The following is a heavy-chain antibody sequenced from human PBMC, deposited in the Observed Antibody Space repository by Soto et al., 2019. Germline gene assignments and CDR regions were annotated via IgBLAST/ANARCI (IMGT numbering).Heavy chain of an antibody. D-gene: IGHD2-2*01. CDR3: ARDGIVVVPAALYYYYYGMDV. J-gene: IGHJ6*02. Sequence: SQTLSLTCAISGDSVSSNSAAWNWIRQSPSRGLEWLGRTYYRSKWYNDCAVSVKSRITINPDTSKNQFSLQLNSVTPEDTAVYYCARDGIVVVPAALYYYYYGMDVWGQGTTVTVSS. CDR1: GDSVSSNSAA. V-gene: IGHV6-1*01. CDR2: TYYRSKWYN.